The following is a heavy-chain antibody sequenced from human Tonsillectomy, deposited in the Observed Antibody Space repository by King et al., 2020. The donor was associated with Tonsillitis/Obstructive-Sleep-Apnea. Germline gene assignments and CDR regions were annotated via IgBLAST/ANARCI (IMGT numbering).Heavy chain of an antibody. Sequence: VQLVESGGGLVKPGGSLRLSCAASGFTFNSYSINWVRQAPGKGLEWVSYISSSGSYIYYADSVKGRFTISRDNAKNSLYLQMNSLRADDTAAYYCAREGGHLTSSSYFDYWGQGTLVTVSS. CDR1: GFTFNSYS. CDR2: ISSSGSYI. V-gene: IGHV3-21*01. J-gene: IGHJ4*02. CDR3: AREGGHLTSSSYFDY. D-gene: IGHD6-6*01.